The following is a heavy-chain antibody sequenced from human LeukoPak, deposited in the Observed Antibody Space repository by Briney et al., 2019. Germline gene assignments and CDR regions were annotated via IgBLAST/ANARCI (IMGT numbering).Heavy chain of an antibody. CDR2: INPNSGGT. J-gene: IGHJ3*02. CDR1: GYTFTGYY. Sequence: ASVKVSCKASGYTFTGYYMHWVRQAPGQGLEWMGWINPNSGGTNYAQKFQGRVTMTRDTSISTAYMELSRLRSDDTAVYYCARGNYYGSGSRDAFDIWGQGTMVTVSS. D-gene: IGHD3-10*01. CDR3: ARGNYYGSGSRDAFDI. V-gene: IGHV1-2*02.